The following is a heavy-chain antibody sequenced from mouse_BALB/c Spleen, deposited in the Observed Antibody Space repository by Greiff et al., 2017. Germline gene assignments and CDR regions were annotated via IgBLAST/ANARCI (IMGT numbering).Heavy chain of an antibody. V-gene: IGHV5-17*02. D-gene: IGHD1-1*01. J-gene: IGHJ2*01. CDR3: ARGGITTGLFDY. CDR1: GFTFSSFG. Sequence: DVMLVESGGGLVQPGGSRKLSCAASGFTFSSFGMHWVRQAPEKGLEWVAYISSGSSTIYYADTVKGRFTISRDNPKNTLFLQMTSLRSEDTAMYYCARGGITTGLFDYWGQGTTLTVSS. CDR2: ISSGSSTI.